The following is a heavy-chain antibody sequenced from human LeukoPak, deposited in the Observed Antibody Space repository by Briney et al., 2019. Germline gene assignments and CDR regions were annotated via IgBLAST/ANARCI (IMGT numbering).Heavy chain of an antibody. CDR3: AKGGGSYAGDYYYYMDV. J-gene: IGHJ6*03. CDR1: GGSISSYY. Sequence: PSETLSLTCTVSGGSISSYYWSWIRQPPGKGLEWIGYIYDSVSTNYNPTLKSRVTISVDTSKHQYSLKLSSVTAADTAVYYCAKGGGSYAGDYYYYMDVWGKGTTVTISS. V-gene: IGHV4-59*01. CDR2: IYDSVST. D-gene: IGHD1-26*01.